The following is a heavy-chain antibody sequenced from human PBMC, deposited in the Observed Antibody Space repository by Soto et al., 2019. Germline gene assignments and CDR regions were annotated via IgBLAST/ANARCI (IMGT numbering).Heavy chain of an antibody. J-gene: IGHJ4*02. V-gene: IGHV3-23*01. CDR3: ARASGESYPGSRVFVS. Sequence: PGGSLRLSCEPSGFTFSDYGMSWVRQAPGKGLEWVSGISASGGSTFYADSVKGRFIISRDNSKNTLYLQMNSLRAEDSAIYYCARASGESYPGSRVFVSWGQGTRVTVSS. CDR2: ISASGGST. CDR1: GFTFSDYG. D-gene: IGHD3-10*01.